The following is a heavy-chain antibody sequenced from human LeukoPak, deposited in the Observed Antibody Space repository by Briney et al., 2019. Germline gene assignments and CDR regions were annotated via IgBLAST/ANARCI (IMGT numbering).Heavy chain of an antibody. D-gene: IGHD5-18*01. CDR2: IYYSGST. CDR3: ARKGYSYGRGFFDY. V-gene: IGHV4-39*07. J-gene: IGHJ4*02. CDR1: GGSISSSSYY. Sequence: SETLSLTCTVSGGSISSSSYYWGWIRQPPGKGLEWIGSIYYSGSTYYNPSLKSRVTISVDTSKNQFSLKLSSVTAADTAVYYCARKGYSYGRGFFDYWGQGTLVTVSS.